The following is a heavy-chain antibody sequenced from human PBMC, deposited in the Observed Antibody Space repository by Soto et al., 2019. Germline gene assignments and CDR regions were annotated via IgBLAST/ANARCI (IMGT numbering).Heavy chain of an antibody. CDR2: IYYSGST. D-gene: IGHD3-3*01. J-gene: IGHJ6*02. CDR1: GGSISSSSYY. Sequence: SETLSLTCTVSGGSISSSSYYWGWIRQPPGKGLEWIGSIYYSGSTYYNPSLKSRVTISVDTSKNQFSLKLSSVTAADTAVYYCARRNYDFWSGYYYYYYGMDVWGQGTTVTVS. CDR3: ARRNYDFWSGYYYYYYGMDV. V-gene: IGHV4-39*01.